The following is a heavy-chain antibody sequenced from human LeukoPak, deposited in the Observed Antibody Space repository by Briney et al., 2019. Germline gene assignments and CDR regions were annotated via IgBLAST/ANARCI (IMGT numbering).Heavy chain of an antibody. D-gene: IGHD4-17*01. Sequence: SETLSLTCTVSGGSISSGSYYWGWIRQHPGKGLEWIGYIHNTGKTDYNPSLKCRIIISLDTSKNRFSLRLSSVTAADTALYYYARKNDYGDSYYMDVWGKGTTVTVSS. J-gene: IGHJ6*03. CDR3: ARKNDYGDSYYMDV. V-gene: IGHV4-31*03. CDR1: GGSISSGSYY. CDR2: IHNTGKT.